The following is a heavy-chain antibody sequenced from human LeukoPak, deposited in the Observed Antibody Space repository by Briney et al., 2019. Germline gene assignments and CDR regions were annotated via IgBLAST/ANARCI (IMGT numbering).Heavy chain of an antibody. Sequence: GGSLRLSCAASGFTFSSYSMSWVRQAPGKGLEWVSSISSSSSDIYYADSVKGGFTISRDKAKNSLYLQMNSLRAEDTAVYYCASGGYCSSTSCPDYWGQGTLVTVSS. J-gene: IGHJ4*02. CDR2: ISSSSSDI. CDR1: GFTFSSYS. D-gene: IGHD2-2*03. V-gene: IGHV3-21*01. CDR3: ASGGYCSSTSCPDY.